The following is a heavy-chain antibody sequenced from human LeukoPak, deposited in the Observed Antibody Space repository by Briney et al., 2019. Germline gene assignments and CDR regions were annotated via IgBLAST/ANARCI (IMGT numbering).Heavy chain of an antibody. V-gene: IGHV1-18*01. CDR1: GYTLTSYV. J-gene: IGHJ4*02. Sequence: ASVTVSCKPSGYTLTSYVISWVRQAPGQGLEWMGWTSGYNGNTNYAQKLQGRVTMTTDTSTSTAYMELTSLRSDDTAVYYCASFSPTTATFDYWGQGTLVTVSS. CDR3: ASFSPTTATFDY. CDR2: TSGYNGNT. D-gene: IGHD1-26*01.